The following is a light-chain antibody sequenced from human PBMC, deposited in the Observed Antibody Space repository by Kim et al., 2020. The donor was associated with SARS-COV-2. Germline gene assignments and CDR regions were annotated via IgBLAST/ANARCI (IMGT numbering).Light chain of an antibody. CDR1: QAIKSS. CDR2: GAS. CDR3: QQPTSYPLT. Sequence: ASVGDRVTITWRDSQAIKSSLVWYQQKPGKAPQVLMYGASSLQSGVPSRFSGSGSGTDFTLTISSLQPEDFATYYCQQPTSYPLTFRGGTRVEVK. J-gene: IGKJ4*01. V-gene: IGKV1-9*01.